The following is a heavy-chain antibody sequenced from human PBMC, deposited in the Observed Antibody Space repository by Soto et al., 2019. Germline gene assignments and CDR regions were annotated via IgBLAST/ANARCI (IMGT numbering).Heavy chain of an antibody. CDR1: GFTFSIST. J-gene: IGHJ4*02. CDR2: ISSGTTYS. V-gene: IGHV3-21*06. CDR3: ARGDGTGLHSSGWSPRF. D-gene: IGHD6-13*01. Sequence: EVQLVESGGGLVKPGGSLTLSCAASGFTFSISTMNWVRQAPGKQLEWVSSISSGTTYSYYADSVKGRFSISRDNAKSSLYLQMNSLRVDDTAVYYCARGDGTGLHSSGWSPRFWGQGTLVTVSS.